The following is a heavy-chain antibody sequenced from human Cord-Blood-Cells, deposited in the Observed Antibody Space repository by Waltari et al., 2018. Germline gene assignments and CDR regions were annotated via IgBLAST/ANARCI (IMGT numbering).Heavy chain of an antibody. D-gene: IGHD6-6*01. J-gene: IGHJ5*02. CDR1: GYTFTSYD. Sequence: QVQLVQSGAEVKKPGASVKVSCKASGYTFTSYDINWVRQATGQGLEWMGWMNPNSGNTGYAQKFQGRVTMTRNTSISTAYMELSSLRSEDTAVYYCLRSIAAHNWFDPWGQGTLVTVSS. V-gene: IGHV1-8*01. CDR3: LRSIAAHNWFDP. CDR2: MNPNSGNT.